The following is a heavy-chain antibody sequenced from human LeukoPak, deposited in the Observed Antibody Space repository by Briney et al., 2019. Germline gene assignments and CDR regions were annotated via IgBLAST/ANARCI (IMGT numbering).Heavy chain of an antibody. Sequence: VASVNVSCKTSGYTFSNYGISWVRQAPGQGLEWMGWITAYNGNRLYAQRSQGRITLTTDTSTSTSYMELRSLEYDDTAIYYCARDNDKVVDHWGQGTLVTVSS. CDR2: ITAYNGNR. CDR3: ARDNDKVVDH. V-gene: IGHV1-18*01. CDR1: GYTFSNYG. D-gene: IGHD1-1*01. J-gene: IGHJ4*01.